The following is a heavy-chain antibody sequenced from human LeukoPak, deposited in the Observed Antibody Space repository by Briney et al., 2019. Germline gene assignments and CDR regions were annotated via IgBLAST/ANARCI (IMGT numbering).Heavy chain of an antibody. D-gene: IGHD3-22*01. Sequence: PGRSLRLSCAASEFTFSNYAIHWVRQAPGKGLEWVAGISNDGSTKYYADSVKGRFTISRDNSKNTLYLQMNSLRAEDTAVYYCAKGIDSSGYWADYWGQGTLVTVSS. CDR1: EFTFSNYA. CDR2: ISNDGSTK. V-gene: IGHV3-30-3*01. CDR3: AKGIDSSGYWADY. J-gene: IGHJ4*02.